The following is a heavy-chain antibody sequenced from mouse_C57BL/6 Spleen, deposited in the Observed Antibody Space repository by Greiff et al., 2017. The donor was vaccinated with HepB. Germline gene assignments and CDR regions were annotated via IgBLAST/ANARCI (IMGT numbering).Heavy chain of an antibody. CDR1: GYTFTSYD. D-gene: IGHD2-5*01. Sequence: QVQLKESGPELVKPGASVKLSCKASGYTFTSYDINWVKQRPGQGLEWIGWIYPRDGSTKYNEKFKGKATLTVDTSSSTAYMELHSLTSAASAVYCWARRGYYSNHGGYVDVWGTGTTVTVSS. V-gene: IGHV1-85*01. CDR3: ARRGYYSNHGGYVDV. CDR2: IYPRDGST. J-gene: IGHJ1*03.